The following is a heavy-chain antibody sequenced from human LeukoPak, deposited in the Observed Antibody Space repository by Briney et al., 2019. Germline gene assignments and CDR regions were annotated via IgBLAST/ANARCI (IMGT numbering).Heavy chain of an antibody. CDR1: GFKFSDHY. D-gene: IGHD5/OR15-5a*01. Sequence: PGGSQRLSCAASGFKFSDHYIDWVRQAPGKGLVWVSRVNNDGSSTTYADSVKGRFTISRDNAKNTLYLQMNSLRAEDTAVYYCAKGGLRVTDYWGQGTLVTVSS. V-gene: IGHV3-74*03. CDR3: AKGGLRVTDY. J-gene: IGHJ4*02. CDR2: VNNDGSST.